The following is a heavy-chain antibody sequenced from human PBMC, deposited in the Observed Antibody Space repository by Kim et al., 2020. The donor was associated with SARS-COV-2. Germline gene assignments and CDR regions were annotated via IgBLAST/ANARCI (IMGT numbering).Heavy chain of an antibody. J-gene: IGHJ4*02. Sequence: GGSLRLSCAASGFTFSSYGMHWVRQAPGKGLEWVAVISYDGSNKYYADSVKGRFTISRDNSKNTLYLQMNSLRAEDTAVYYCAKGGSRYDSSGYYPYYFDYWGQGTLVTVSS. CDR2: ISYDGSNK. V-gene: IGHV3-30*18. D-gene: IGHD3-22*01. CDR3: AKGGSRYDSSGYYPYYFDY. CDR1: GFTFSSYG.